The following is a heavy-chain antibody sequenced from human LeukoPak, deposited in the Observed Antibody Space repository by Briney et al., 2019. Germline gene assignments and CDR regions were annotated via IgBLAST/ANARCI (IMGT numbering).Heavy chain of an antibody. CDR3: ARGSTIRGAFDI. CDR1: GASISNSFYY. V-gene: IGHV4-39*07. Sequence: PSETLSLTCTVSGASISNSFYYWGWIRQPPGKGLEWIGSIYYSGSTYYNPSLKSRVTISVDASKNQFSLKLSSVTAADTAVYYCARGSTIRGAFDIWGQGTMVTVSS. J-gene: IGHJ3*02. D-gene: IGHD2/OR15-2a*01. CDR2: IYYSGST.